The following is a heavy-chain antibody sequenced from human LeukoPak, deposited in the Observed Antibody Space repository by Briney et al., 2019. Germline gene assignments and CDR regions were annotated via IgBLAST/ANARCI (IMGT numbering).Heavy chain of an antibody. V-gene: IGHV4-38-2*01. J-gene: IGHJ3*02. CDR2: IYHSGS. CDR3: ARFDYVWETHGMDAFDI. Sequence: PSETLSLTCAVSGYSITRRYSWGWIRQPPGKGLEWIGSIYHSGSFYNPSLKSRVTISVDTSKNQFSLKLGSVTAADTAVYYCARFDYVWETHGMDAFDIWGQGTMVTVSS. D-gene: IGHD3-16*01. CDR1: GYSITRRYS.